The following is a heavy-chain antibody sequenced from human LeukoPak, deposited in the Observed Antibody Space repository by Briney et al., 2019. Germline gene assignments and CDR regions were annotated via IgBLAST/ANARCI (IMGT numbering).Heavy chain of an antibody. CDR2: MNPNSGNT. D-gene: IGHD3-3*01. J-gene: IGHJ5*02. CDR3: ARPPAGYDFWSGYKNWFDP. Sequence: RASVKVSCKASGYTFTSYDINWVRQATGQGLEWMGWMNPNSGNTGYAQKFQGRVTMTRNTSISTAYMELSSLRSEDTAVYYCARPPAGYDFWSGYKNWFDPWGHGTLVTVSS. CDR1: GYTFTSYD. V-gene: IGHV1-8*01.